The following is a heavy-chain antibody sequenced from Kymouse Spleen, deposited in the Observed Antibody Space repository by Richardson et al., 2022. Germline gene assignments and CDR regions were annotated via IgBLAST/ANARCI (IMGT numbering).Heavy chain of an antibody. V-gene: IGHV4-34*01. CDR3: ARGRGYCSSTSCYEDYYYYGMDV. D-gene: IGHD2-2*02. J-gene: IGHJ6*02. CDR2: INHSGST. Sequence: QVQLQQWGAGLLKPSETLSLTCAVYGGSFSGYYWSWIRQPPGKGLEWIGEINHSGSTNYNPSLKSRVTISVDTSKNQFSLKLSSVTAADTAVYYCARGRGYCSSTSCYEDYYYYGMDVWGQGTTVTVSS. CDR1: GGSFSGYY.